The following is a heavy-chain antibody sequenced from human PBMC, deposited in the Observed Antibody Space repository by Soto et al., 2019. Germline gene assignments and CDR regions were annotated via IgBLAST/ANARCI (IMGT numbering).Heavy chain of an antibody. CDR3: ARADIVVVVAATDWFDP. Sequence: GASVKVSCKASGYTFTSYAMHWVRHAPGQRLEWMGWINAGNGNTKYSQKFQGRVTTTRDTSASTAYMELSSLRSEDTAVYYCARADIVVVVAATDWFDPWGQGTLVTVSS. J-gene: IGHJ5*02. CDR2: INAGNGNT. V-gene: IGHV1-3*01. CDR1: GYTFTSYA. D-gene: IGHD2-15*01.